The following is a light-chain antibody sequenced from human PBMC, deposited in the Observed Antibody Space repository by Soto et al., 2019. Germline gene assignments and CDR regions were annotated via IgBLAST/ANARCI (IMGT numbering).Light chain of an antibody. Sequence: QSALTQPPSASGSPGQSVTISCTGTSSDVGGYNYVSWYQQHPGKAPKLMIYEVTKRPSGVPDRFSGSKSGNTASLTVSGLQPEDEADYYCTSYAGTNILYVFGTGTQLTVL. J-gene: IGLJ1*01. CDR3: TSYAGTNILYV. CDR1: SSDVGGYNY. CDR2: EVT. V-gene: IGLV2-8*01.